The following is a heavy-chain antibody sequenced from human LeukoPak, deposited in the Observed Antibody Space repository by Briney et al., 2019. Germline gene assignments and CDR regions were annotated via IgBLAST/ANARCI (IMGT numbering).Heavy chain of an antibody. CDR2: ISSSSSYI. CDR1: GFTFRSYS. D-gene: IGHD3-16*01. Sequence: GGSLRLSCAASGFTFRSYSMNWVRQAPGKGLEWVSSISSSSSYIYYADSVKGRFTISRDNAKNSLYLQMNSLRAEDTAVYYCAREIVDVGFDYWGQGTLVTVSS. CDR3: AREIVDVGFDY. J-gene: IGHJ4*02. V-gene: IGHV3-21*01.